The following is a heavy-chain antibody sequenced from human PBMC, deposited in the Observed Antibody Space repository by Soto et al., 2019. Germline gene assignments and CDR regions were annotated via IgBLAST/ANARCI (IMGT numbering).Heavy chain of an antibody. CDR3: TKDLWRIAVVVGSTGYFNP. J-gene: IGHJ5*02. CDR1: GFTFSDAW. V-gene: IGHV3-15*01. D-gene: IGHD2-15*01. Sequence: GASLRLSCAASGFTFSDAWMSWVRQAPGKGLDWVGRIKSKSDGVTTEYAATVRGRFTISRDDSKNTLYLQMNSLKTEDTAVYSSTKDLWRIAVVVGSTGYFNPWGQGT. CDR2: IKSKSDGVTT.